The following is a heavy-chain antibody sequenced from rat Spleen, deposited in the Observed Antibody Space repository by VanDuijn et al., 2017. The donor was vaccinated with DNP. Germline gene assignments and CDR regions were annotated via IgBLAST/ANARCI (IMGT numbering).Heavy chain of an antibody. CDR3: VRPLGYSSYGFAY. D-gene: IGHD1-2*01. Sequence: EVQLVESGGGLVQPGRSVKLSCAASGFTFSDYHMAWVRQAPTKGLEWVATISTSGGSTYYRDSVKGRSTISRDNAKDTLYLQGDSLRSEDTATYYCVRPLGYSSYGFAYWGQGTLVTVSS. CDR1: GFTFSDYH. J-gene: IGHJ3*01. CDR2: ISTSGGST. V-gene: IGHV5-25*01.